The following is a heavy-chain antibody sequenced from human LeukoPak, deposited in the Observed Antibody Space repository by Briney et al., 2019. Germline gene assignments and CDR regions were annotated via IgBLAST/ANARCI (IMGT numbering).Heavy chain of an antibody. V-gene: IGHV3-7*03. D-gene: IGHD3-10*01. Sequence: GGSLRLSCSASGFTFSRRWMSWVRQAPGKELEWLANIKEDGSQKYYGDSVKGRFTISRDNAENSLYLQLNSLRAEDTAMYYCAGDRGYLQFDYWGQGTLVTVSS. J-gene: IGHJ4*02. CDR3: AGDRGYLQFDY. CDR2: IKEDGSQK. CDR1: GFTFSRRW.